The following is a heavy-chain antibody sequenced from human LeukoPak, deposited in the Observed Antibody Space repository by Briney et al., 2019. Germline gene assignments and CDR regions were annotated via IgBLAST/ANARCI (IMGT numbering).Heavy chain of an antibody. CDR3: ARDPGSSGLLDY. J-gene: IGHJ4*02. CDR1: GFTFSTFA. D-gene: IGHD3-3*01. CDR2: IFPSGGEI. V-gene: IGHV3-23*01. Sequence: GGSLRLSCAASGFTFSTFAMVWVHQPPGKGLEWVSSIFPSGGEIHYADSVRGRFTISRDNSKSTLSLQMNSLRAEDTAVYYCARDPGSSGLLDYWGQGTLVTVSS.